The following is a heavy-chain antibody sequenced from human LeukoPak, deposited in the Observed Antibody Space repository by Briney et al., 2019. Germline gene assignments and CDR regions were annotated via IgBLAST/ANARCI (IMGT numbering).Heavy chain of an antibody. CDR3: ARPRDGYNYGFHY. V-gene: IGHV5-51*01. J-gene: IGHJ4*02. Sequence: GESLKISCKGSGYSFTSYWIGWVRQMPGKGLEWMGIIYPGDSDTRYSPSFQGQVTISADKSISTAYLQWSGLKASDTAMYYCARPRDGYNYGFHYWGQGTLVTVSS. D-gene: IGHD5-24*01. CDR1: GYSFTSYW. CDR2: IYPGDSDT.